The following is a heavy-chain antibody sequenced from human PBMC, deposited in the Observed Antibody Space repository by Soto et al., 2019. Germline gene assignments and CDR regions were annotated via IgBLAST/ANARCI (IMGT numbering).Heavy chain of an antibody. CDR3: ARRRYDFDS. D-gene: IGHD3-16*01. J-gene: IGHJ4*02. Sequence: SETLSLTCTVSGGSISSYYWSWIRQPPGKGLEWIGYIYYSGSTNYNPSLRSRVTISVDTSKNQFSLKLTSVTAADTAVYYCARRRYDFDSWGQGTLVTVSS. CDR1: GGSISSYY. CDR2: IYYSGST. V-gene: IGHV4-59*08.